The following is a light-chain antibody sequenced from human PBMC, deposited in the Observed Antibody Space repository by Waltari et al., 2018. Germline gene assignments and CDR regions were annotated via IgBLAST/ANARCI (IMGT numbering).Light chain of an antibody. V-gene: IGKV1-33*01. CDR3: QQHYSLPIT. CDR1: QGINNF. Sequence: DIQMTQSHSSLSASVGDRVTITCQASQGINNFLNWYQQRPGKAPDLLIYDASNLETGVPSRFSGSGSGTDFTFTISSVQPEDIATYYCQQHYSLPITFGQVTRLEIK. J-gene: IGKJ5*01. CDR2: DAS.